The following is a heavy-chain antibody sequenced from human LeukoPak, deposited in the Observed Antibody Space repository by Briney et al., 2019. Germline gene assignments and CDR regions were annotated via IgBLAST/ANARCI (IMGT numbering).Heavy chain of an antibody. V-gene: IGHV3-30*03. CDR3: AREYCKGGTCYNDAFDI. CDR1: GFTFSDYY. Sequence: PGGSLRLSCAASGFTFSDYYMSWIRQAPGKGLEWVAVISYDGSNKYYADSVKGRFTISRDNANNSLYLQMNSLRAEDTAVYYCAREYCKGGTCYNDAFDIWGQGTMVTVSS. J-gene: IGHJ3*02. CDR2: ISYDGSNK. D-gene: IGHD2-15*01.